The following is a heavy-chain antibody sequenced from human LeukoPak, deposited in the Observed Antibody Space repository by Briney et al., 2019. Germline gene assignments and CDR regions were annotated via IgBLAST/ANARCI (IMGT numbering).Heavy chain of an antibody. CDR1: GGSSSGYY. CDR2: INHSGST. J-gene: IGHJ4*02. D-gene: IGHD6-19*01. Sequence: SETLSLTCAVYGGSSSGYYWSWIRQPPGKGLEWIGEINHSGSTNYNPSLKSRVTISVDTSKNQFSLKLSSVTAADTAVYYCARGLSGWYGGAYDYWGQGTLVTVSS. V-gene: IGHV4-34*01. CDR3: ARGLSGWYGGAYDY.